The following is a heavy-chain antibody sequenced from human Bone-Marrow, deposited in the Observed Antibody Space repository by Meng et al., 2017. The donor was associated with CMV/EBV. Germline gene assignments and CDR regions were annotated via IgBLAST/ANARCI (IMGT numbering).Heavy chain of an antibody. Sequence: SVNVSCKASGGTFSSYAISWVRQAPGQGLEWMGGIIPIFGTANYAQKFQGRVTITTDESTSTAYMELSSLRSEDTAVYYCARPLAVPAAHYRYYSMDVWGQGTTVTVSS. D-gene: IGHD2-2*01. CDR1: GGTFSSYA. J-gene: IGHJ6*02. CDR3: ARPLAVPAAHYRYYSMDV. CDR2: IIPIFGTA. V-gene: IGHV1-69*05.